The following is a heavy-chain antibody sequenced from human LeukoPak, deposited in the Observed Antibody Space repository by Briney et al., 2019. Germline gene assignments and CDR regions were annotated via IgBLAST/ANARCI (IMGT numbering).Heavy chain of an antibody. CDR1: GYTFTSYA. Sequence: ASAKVSCKASGYTFTSYAMHWVRQAPGQRLEWMGWINAGNGNTKYSQKFQGRVTITRDTSASTAYMEPSSLRSEDTAVYYCARSSGRYNWFDPWGQGTLVTVSS. D-gene: IGHD6-19*01. CDR3: ARSSGRYNWFDP. CDR2: INAGNGNT. V-gene: IGHV1-3*01. J-gene: IGHJ5*02.